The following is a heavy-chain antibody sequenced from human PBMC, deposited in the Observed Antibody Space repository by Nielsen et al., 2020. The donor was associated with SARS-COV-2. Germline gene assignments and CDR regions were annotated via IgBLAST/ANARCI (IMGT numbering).Heavy chain of an antibody. J-gene: IGHJ2*01. D-gene: IGHD5-18*01. CDR2: ISYDGSNK. V-gene: IGHV3-30*18. CDR1: GFTFSNYG. CDR3: AKDSGYSYGSEDWYFDL. Sequence: GESLKISCAASGFTFSNYGMHWVRQAPGKGLEWVAVISYDGSNKYYADSVKGRFTISRDNSKNTLYLQMNSLRAEDTAVYYCAKDSGYSYGSEDWYFDLWGRGTLVTVSS.